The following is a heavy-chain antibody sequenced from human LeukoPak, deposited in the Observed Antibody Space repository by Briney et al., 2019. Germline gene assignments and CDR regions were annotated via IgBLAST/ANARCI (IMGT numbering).Heavy chain of an antibody. CDR1: GFTFDDYG. V-gene: IGHV3-11*04. Sequence: GGSLRLSCAASGFTFDDYGMSWVRQAPGKGLEWVSYISSSGSTIYYADSVKGRFTISRDNAKNTLYLQMNSLRAEDTAVYYCAKDYYDSSGYYPLDYYFDYWGQGTLVTVSS. CDR2: ISSSGSTI. CDR3: AKDYYDSSGYYPLDYYFDY. J-gene: IGHJ4*02. D-gene: IGHD3-22*01.